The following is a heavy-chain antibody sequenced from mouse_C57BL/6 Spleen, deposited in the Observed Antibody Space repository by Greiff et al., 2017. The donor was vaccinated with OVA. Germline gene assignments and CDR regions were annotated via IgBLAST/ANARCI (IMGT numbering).Heavy chain of an antibody. V-gene: IGHV6-3*01. J-gene: IGHJ3*01. CDR3: TDSCY. CDR1: GFTFSNYW. Sequence: EVKLQESGGGLVQPGGSMKLSCVASGFTFSNYWMNWVRQSPEKGLEWVAQIRLKSDNYATQYAESVKGRFTISRDDSKSSVYLKMNNLRAEDTGIYYCTDSCYWGQGTLVTVSA. CDR2: IRLKSDNYAT.